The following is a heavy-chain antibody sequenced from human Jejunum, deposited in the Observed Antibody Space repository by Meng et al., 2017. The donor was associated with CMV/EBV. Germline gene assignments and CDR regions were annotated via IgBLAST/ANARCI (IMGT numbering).Heavy chain of an antibody. CDR1: GFPFSSYA. V-gene: IGHV3-30*04. CDR3: ARGTGSGSWLIDS. D-gene: IGHD6-13*01. CDR2: IPFEGNNE. Sequence: CAAAGFPFSSYAMHWVRKAPGKGLEWAAVIPFEGNNEHYADSVKGRFTISRDNSKNTLYLQVNSLRLEDTGVYYCARGTGSGSWLIDSWGQGTLVTVSS. J-gene: IGHJ4*02.